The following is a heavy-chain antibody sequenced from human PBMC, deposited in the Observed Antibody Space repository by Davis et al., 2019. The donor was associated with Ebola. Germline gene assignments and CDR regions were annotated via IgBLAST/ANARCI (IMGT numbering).Heavy chain of an antibody. D-gene: IGHD6-19*01. J-gene: IGHJ5*02. CDR2: IYPSGST. V-gene: IGHV4-4*07. CDR3: ARGVWLGDNWFDP. Sequence: PSETLSLTCTVSGGSISGYYWSWIRQPAGKGLEFIGRIYPSGSTNYKPSLKGRVTMSIDTSNNQFSLKVNSVTAADTARYYCARGVWLGDNWFDPWGQGIPVTVSS. CDR1: GGSISGYY.